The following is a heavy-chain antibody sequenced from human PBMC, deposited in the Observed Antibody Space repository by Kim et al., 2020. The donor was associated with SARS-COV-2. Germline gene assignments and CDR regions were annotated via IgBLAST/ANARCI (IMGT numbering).Heavy chain of an antibody. J-gene: IGHJ5*02. CDR3: AREDISGSYDWFDP. Sequence: GGSLRLSCAASGFTFSSYWMHWVRRAPGKGLVWVSRINSYGTTTTYADSVKGRFTISRDNAKNTLYLQMNSLRAEDTAVYYCAREDISGSYDWFDPWGQGTLVIVSS. D-gene: IGHD1-26*01. CDR2: INSYGTTT. CDR1: GFTFSSYW. V-gene: IGHV3-74*01.